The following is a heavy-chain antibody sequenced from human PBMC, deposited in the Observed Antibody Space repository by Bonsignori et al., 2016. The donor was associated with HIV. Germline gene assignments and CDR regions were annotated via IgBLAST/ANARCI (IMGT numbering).Heavy chain of an antibody. CDR3: ARQVWSGYRHVDY. CDR1: GGSISNDDYL. J-gene: IGHJ4*02. Sequence: QLQLQESGPGLVKPSETLSLTCTVSGGSISNDDYLWGWIRQPPGKGLEWIGSISYTGNTYYNPSLTSRVTISVDTSTNQLSLRLTSVTASDTAVFFCARQVWSGYRHVDYWGQGNPGHRLL. D-gene: IGHD3-3*01. CDR2: ISYTGNT. V-gene: IGHV4-39*01.